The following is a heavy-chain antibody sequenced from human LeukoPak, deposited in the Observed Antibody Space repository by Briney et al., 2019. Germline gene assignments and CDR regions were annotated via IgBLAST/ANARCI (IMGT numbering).Heavy chain of an antibody. CDR1: GFTVSSNY. D-gene: IGHD6-13*01. CDR3: ASLPPPDIAAPGIPTFVY. CDR2: IYSGGST. V-gene: IGHV3-66*01. J-gene: IGHJ4*02. Sequence: PGGSLRLSCAASGFTVSSNYMSLVRQAPGKGLEWVSVIYSGGSTYYADSVKGRFTISRDNSKNTLYLQMNSLRAEDTAVYCCASLPPPDIAAPGIPTFVYWGQGTLVTVSS.